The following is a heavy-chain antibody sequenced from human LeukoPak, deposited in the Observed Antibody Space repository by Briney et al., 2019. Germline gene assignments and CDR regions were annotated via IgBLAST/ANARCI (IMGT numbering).Heavy chain of an antibody. J-gene: IGHJ3*02. CDR1: GYTFTSYA. D-gene: IGHD3-10*01. CDR2: ININTGNP. V-gene: IGHV7-4-1*02. CDR3: ARDEPRPRYDSGSYAFDI. Sequence: ASVKVSCKASGYTFTSYAMNWVRQAPGQGLEWMGWININTGNPTYAQGFTGRFVFSLDTSVSTAYLQISSLKAEDTAVYFCARDEPRPRYDSGSYAFDIWGQGTMVTVSS.